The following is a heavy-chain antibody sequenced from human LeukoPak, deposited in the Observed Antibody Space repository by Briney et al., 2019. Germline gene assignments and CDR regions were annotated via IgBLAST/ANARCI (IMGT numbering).Heavy chain of an antibody. J-gene: IGHJ4*02. CDR1: GLTFSNHN. V-gene: IGHV3-48*01. Sequence: PGGSLRLSCAASGLTFSNHNMNWVRQAPGKGLEWVSYISISSSIIYYADSVKGRFTISRHISKNTVYLQMNSLRAEDTAVYYCARDRSYGDFAWGYWGQGTLVTVSS. D-gene: IGHD4-17*01. CDR3: ARDRSYGDFAWGY. CDR2: ISISSSII.